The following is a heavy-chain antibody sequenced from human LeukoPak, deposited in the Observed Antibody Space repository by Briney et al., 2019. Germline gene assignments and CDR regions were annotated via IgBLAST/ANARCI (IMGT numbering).Heavy chain of an antibody. CDR2: ISGSGGST. D-gene: IGHD6-13*01. V-gene: IGHV3-23*01. J-gene: IGHJ6*02. CDR3: AKDARILIAAADLYYYYYGMDV. CDR1: GFTFSSYA. Sequence: GGSLRLSCAASGFTFSSYAMSWVRQAPGKGLEWVSAISGSGGSTYYADSVKGRFTISRDNSKNTLYLQMNSLRAEDTAVYYCAKDARILIAAADLYYYYYGMDVWSQGTTVTVSS.